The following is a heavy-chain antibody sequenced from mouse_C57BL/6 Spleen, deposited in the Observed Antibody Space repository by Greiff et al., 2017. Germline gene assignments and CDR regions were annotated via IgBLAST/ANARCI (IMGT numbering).Heavy chain of an antibody. Sequence: QVQLQQPGAELVRPGSSVKLSCKASGYTFTSYWMHWVKQRPIQGLKWIGNIDPSDSETHYNQKFKDKATLTVDKSSSTAYMQLRSLTSEDSAVYYCARGGIYGTGFAYWGQGTLVTVSA. CDR3: ARGGIYGTGFAY. V-gene: IGHV1-52*01. J-gene: IGHJ3*01. CDR2: IDPSDSET. CDR1: GYTFTSYW. D-gene: IGHD1-1*01.